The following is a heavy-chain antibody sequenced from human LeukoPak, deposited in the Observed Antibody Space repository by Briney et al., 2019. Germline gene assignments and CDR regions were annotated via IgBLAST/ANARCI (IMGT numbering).Heavy chain of an antibody. J-gene: IGHJ4*02. CDR1: GYTFTSYD. CDR3: ARSRGNIAARPLDY. CDR2: MNPNSGNT. V-gene: IGHV1-8*01. Sequence: ASVKVSCKASGYTFTSYDINWVRQATGQGLEWMGWMNPNSGNTGYAQKFQGRVTMTRDTSISTAYMELSRLRSDDTAVYYCARSRGNIAARPLDYWGQGTLVTVSS. D-gene: IGHD6-6*01.